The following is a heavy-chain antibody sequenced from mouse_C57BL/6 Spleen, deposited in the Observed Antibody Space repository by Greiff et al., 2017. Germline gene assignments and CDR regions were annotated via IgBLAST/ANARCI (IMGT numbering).Heavy chain of an antibody. CDR1: GFTFSNYW. D-gene: IGHD1-1*01. J-gene: IGHJ1*03. CDR2: IRLKSDNYAT. CDR3: TEGYGSSYDWYFDV. V-gene: IGHV6-3*01. Sequence: EVQLQESGGGLVQPGGSMKLSCVASGFTFSNYWMNWVRQSPEKGLEWVAQIRLKSDNYATHYAESVKGRFTISRDDSKSSVYLQMNNLRAEDTGIYYCTEGYGSSYDWYFDVWGTGTTVTVSS.